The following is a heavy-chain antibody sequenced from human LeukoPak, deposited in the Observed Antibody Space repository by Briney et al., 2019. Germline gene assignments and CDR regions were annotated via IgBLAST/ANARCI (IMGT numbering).Heavy chain of an antibody. D-gene: IGHD2-15*01. J-gene: IGHJ4*02. CDR1: GFTFSSYA. CDR2: ISGSGGST. Sequence: GGSLRLSCAASGFTFSSYAMSWVRQAPGKGLEWVSAISGSGGSTYYADSVKGRFTISRDNSKNTLYLQMKSLRAEDTGVYYCARNPDSSAVVVVSTGYWGQGTLVTVSS. V-gene: IGHV3-23*01. CDR3: ARNPDSSAVVVVSTGY.